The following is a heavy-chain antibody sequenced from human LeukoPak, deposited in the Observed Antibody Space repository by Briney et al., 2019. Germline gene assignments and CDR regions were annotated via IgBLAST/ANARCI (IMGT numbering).Heavy chain of an antibody. V-gene: IGHV1-2*02. D-gene: IGHD2-15*01. Sequence: ASVKVSCKASGYTFTGYYMHWVRQAPGQGLEWMGWINPNSGGTNYAQKFQGRVTMTRDTSISTAYMELSRLRSDDTAVYYCAREGYCSGGSCYQYYFDYWGQGTLVTVSS. CDR2: INPNSGGT. J-gene: IGHJ4*02. CDR3: AREGYCSGGSCYQYYFDY. CDR1: GYTFTGYY.